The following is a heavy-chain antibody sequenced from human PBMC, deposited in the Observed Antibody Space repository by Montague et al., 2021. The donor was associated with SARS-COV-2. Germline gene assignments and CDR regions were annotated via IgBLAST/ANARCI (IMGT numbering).Heavy chain of an antibody. CDR2: IYTSGST. V-gene: IGHV4-61*02. CDR1: GGSISIGRYY. CDR3: ARDGSQYYHASGIDY. J-gene: IGHJ4*02. D-gene: IGHD3-10*01. Sequence: TLSLTCTVSGGSISIGRYYWNWIRQPAGKGLEWIGRIYTSGSTNYNPSLKSRVSISADTSNNQVSLSLSSVTAADTAVYYCARDGSQYYHASGIDYWGQGILVTVSS.